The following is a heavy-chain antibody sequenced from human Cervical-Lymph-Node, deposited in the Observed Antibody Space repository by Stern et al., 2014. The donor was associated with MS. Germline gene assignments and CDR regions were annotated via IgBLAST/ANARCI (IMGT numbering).Heavy chain of an antibody. CDR3: ATHRGRVTYYYGMDV. CDR2: FAPELGET. D-gene: IGHD2-21*02. V-gene: IGHV1-24*01. Sequence: VQLVESGAEVKKPGASVKVSCKVSGYTLSEISMHWVRQAPGKGLEWMGGFAPELGETRYAQKFQGRVTMAEGRSTDTAYMELSSLRSEDTAVYYCATHRGRVTYYYGMDVWGQGTTVTVSS. CDR1: GYTLSEIS. J-gene: IGHJ6*02.